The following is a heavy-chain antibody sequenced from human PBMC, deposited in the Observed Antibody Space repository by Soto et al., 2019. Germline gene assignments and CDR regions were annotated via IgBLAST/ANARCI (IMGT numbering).Heavy chain of an antibody. Sequence: QVQLVQSGTEVKNPGSSVKVSCKASGGTFSSYAISWVRQAPGQGLEWMGGTIPIFGTAKYAQKFQGRVTITRDTSASTAYMELSSLRSEDTAVYFCARGCSGGICYVFDYWGQGTLVTVSS. D-gene: IGHD2-15*01. CDR1: GGTFSSYA. CDR3: ARGCSGGICYVFDY. J-gene: IGHJ4*02. CDR2: TIPIFGTA. V-gene: IGHV1-69*06.